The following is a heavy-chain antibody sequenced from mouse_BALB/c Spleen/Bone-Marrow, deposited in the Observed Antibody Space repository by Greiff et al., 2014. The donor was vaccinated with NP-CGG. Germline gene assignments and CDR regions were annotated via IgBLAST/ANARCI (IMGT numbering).Heavy chain of an antibody. J-gene: IGHJ2*01. Sequence: EVQLVESGPELEKPGASVKISCKASGYSFTGYNMNWVKQSNGKSLEWIGNIDPYYGGTSYNQKFKGKATLTVDKSSSTAYMQLKSLTSEDSAVYYCARRGFITTVVEGYFDYWGRGTTLTVSS. D-gene: IGHD1-1*01. V-gene: IGHV1-39*01. CDR1: GYSFTGYN. CDR2: IDPYYGGT. CDR3: ARRGFITTVVEGYFDY.